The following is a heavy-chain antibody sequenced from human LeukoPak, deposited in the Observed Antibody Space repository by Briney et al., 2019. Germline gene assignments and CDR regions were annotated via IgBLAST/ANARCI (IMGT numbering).Heavy chain of an antibody. J-gene: IGHJ1*01. Sequence: ASVKVSCKVSGYTFTGYYMHWVRQAPGQGLEWMGWINPNSGGTNYAQKFQGRVTMTRDTSISTAYMELSRLRSDDTAVYYCAREGIAAAGIQHWGQGTLVTVSS. V-gene: IGHV1-2*02. CDR2: INPNSGGT. CDR1: GYTFTGYY. CDR3: AREGIAAAGIQH. D-gene: IGHD6-13*01.